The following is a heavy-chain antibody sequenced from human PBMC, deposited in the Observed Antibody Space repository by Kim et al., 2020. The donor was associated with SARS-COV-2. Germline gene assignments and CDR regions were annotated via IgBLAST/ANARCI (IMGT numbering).Heavy chain of an antibody. CDR2: IYYTGNT. J-gene: IGHJ6*02. Sequence: SETLSLTCSVSGGVIRTGDYYWGWIRQPPGKGLEWIGYIYYTGNTKYNPSLKSRFTIWFETSRNQFFLKVTSVTASDTAVYYCLAMSPNFYHYGMDVWGRGTTVTVSS. CDR1: GGVIRTGDYY. V-gene: IGHV4-30-4*01. CDR3: LAMSPNFYHYGMDV.